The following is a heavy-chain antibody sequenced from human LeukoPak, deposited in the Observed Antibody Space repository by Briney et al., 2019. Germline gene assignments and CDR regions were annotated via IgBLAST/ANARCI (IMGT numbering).Heavy chain of an antibody. CDR2: ISGSGGST. CDR1: GFTFSSYA. Sequence: GGSLRLSCAASGFTFSSYAMSWVRQAPGKGLEWVSAISGSGGSTYYADSVKGRFTISRDNSKNTLYLQMNSLRAEDTAVYYCARDGRFYYGSGSYHRAEDYWGQGTLVTVSS. CDR3: ARDGRFYYGSGSYHRAEDY. J-gene: IGHJ4*02. D-gene: IGHD3-10*01. V-gene: IGHV3-23*01.